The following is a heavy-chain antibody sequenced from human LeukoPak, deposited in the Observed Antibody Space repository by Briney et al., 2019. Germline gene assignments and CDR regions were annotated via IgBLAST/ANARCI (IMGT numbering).Heavy chain of an antibody. V-gene: IGHV4-4*07. CDR3: ARVDYDSSGYPFDY. CDR1: GGSISSYY. Sequence: SETLSLTCTVSGGSISSYYWSWIRQPAGKGLEWIGRIYTGGSTNYNPSLKSRVTMLVDTSKNQFSLKLSSVTAADTAVYYCARVDYDSSGYPFDYWGQGTLVTVSS. J-gene: IGHJ4*02. D-gene: IGHD3-22*01. CDR2: IYTGGST.